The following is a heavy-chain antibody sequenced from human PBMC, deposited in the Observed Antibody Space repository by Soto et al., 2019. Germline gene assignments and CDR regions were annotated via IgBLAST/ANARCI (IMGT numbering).Heavy chain of an antibody. J-gene: IGHJ4*02. D-gene: IGHD6-19*01. V-gene: IGHV3-30*03. CDR2: VSHDGRNT. Sequence: VQLVESGGGVVQPGRSLRLSCAASGFTFSDYAMHWVRQAPGKGLEWVAVVSHDGRNTHYADSVKGRFTISRDSSKNSVSLEMTSLRAEDTAVYYCATGGRQWLVTSDFNYWGQGALVTVSS. CDR3: ATGGRQWLVTSDFNY. CDR1: GFTFSDYA.